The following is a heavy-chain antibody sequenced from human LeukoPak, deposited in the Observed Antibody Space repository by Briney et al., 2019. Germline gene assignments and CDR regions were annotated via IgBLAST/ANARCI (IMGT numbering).Heavy chain of an antibody. CDR3: ARDGTDCGGDCYSSYMDV. J-gene: IGHJ6*03. Sequence: GRSLRLSCAASGFTFSSYAMHWVRQAPGKGLEWVAIISYGGSNEYYADSVKGRFTISRDNSKNTLYLQMNSLRAADTAVYYCARDGTDCGGDCYSSYMDVWGKGTTVTVSS. D-gene: IGHD2-21*02. CDR2: ISYGGSNE. V-gene: IGHV3-30*04. CDR1: GFTFSSYA.